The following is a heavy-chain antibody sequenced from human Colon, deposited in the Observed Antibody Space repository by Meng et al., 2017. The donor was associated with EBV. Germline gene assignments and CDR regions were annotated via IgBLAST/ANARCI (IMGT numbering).Heavy chain of an antibody. CDR3: ARASYGSGSPLGESWFDP. CDR2: IHDSGST. J-gene: IGHJ5*02. D-gene: IGHD3-10*01. CDR1: GGSISSGGYY. V-gene: IGHV4-31*03. Sequence: HVQLQRWGAVLLKPSETLSLTCTVSGGSISSGGYYWSWIRQHPGKGLEWIGYIHDSGSTYYNPSLKSRVTISADTSKNQFSLKLSSVTAADTAVYYCARASYGSGSPLGESWFDPWGQGTLVTVSS.